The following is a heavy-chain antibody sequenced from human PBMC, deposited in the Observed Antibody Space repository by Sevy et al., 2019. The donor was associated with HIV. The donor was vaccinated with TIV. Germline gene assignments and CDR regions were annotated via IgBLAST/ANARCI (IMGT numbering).Heavy chain of an antibody. CDR2: INHSGST. Sequence: SETLSLTCAVYGGSFSGYYWSWIRQPPGKGLEWIGEINHSGSTNYNPSLKSRVTISVDTSKNQFSLKLSPVTAADTAVYYCARDRNLVAAAGSNRGIFDYWGQGTLVTVSS. J-gene: IGHJ4*02. CDR1: GGSFSGYY. CDR3: ARDRNLVAAAGSNRGIFDY. D-gene: IGHD6-13*01. V-gene: IGHV4-34*01.